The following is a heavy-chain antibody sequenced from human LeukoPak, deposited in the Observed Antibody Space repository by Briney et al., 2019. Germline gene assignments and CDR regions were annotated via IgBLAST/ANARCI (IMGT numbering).Heavy chain of an antibody. V-gene: IGHV1-2*02. CDR2: INPNSGGT. CDR3: ARPNSGSYSH. Sequence: GASAKVSCKASGYTFTGYYMHWVRQAPGQGLEWMGWINPNSGGTNYAQKFQGRVTMTRDTSISTAYMGLSRLRSDDTAVYYCARPNSGSYSHWGQGTLVTVSS. J-gene: IGHJ4*02. CDR1: GYTFTGYY. D-gene: IGHD1-26*01.